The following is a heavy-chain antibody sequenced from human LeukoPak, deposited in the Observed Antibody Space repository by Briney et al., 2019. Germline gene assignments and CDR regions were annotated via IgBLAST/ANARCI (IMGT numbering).Heavy chain of an antibody. J-gene: IGHJ3*02. D-gene: IGHD6-13*01. Sequence: PSETLSLTCTVSGASISSGDYYWSWIRQPPGKGLEWIGYIYYSGSTNYNPSLKSRVTISVDTSKNQFSLKLSSVTAADTAVYYCARDIRSSWYPTHAFDIWGQGTMVTVSS. V-gene: IGHV4-61*08. CDR1: GASISSGDYY. CDR2: IYYSGST. CDR3: ARDIRSSWYPTHAFDI.